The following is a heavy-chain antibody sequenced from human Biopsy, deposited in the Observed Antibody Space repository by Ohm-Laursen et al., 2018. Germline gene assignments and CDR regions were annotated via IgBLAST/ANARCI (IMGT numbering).Heavy chain of an antibody. CDR3: ATKLTGYFHH. CDR1: GYAFIGYF. D-gene: IGHD3-9*01. V-gene: IGHV1-2*02. J-gene: IGHJ1*01. Sequence: GASVKVSCKTSGYAFIGYFLHWVRQAPGQGLEWLGWINPTSGDTNYAQKFQGRVTMTRDTSISTAYVDLSSLRSDDTAVYYCATKLTGYFHHWGQGTLVIVSS. CDR2: INPTSGDT.